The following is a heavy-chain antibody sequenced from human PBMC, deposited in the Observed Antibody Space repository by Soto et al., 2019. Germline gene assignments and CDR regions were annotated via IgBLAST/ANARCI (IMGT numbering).Heavy chain of an antibody. CDR1: GGSISSGGYY. J-gene: IGHJ6*02. D-gene: IGHD6-13*01. V-gene: IGHV4-31*03. CDR2: IYYSGST. CDR3: ARGRANLGIAAAGRRLYYYGMDV. Sequence: PSETLSLTCTVSGGSISSGGYYWSWIRQHPGKGREWIGYIYYSGSTYYNPSLKSRVTISVDTSKNQFSLKLSSVTAADTAVYYCARGRANLGIAAAGRRLYYYGMDVWGQGTTVTVS.